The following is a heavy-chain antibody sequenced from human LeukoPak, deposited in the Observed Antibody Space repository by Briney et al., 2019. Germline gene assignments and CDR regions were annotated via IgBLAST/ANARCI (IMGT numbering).Heavy chain of an antibody. V-gene: IGHV3-33*06. D-gene: IGHD2-2*01. Sequence: PGGSLRLSCAASGFTFSSYGMHWVRQAPGKGLEWVAVIWYDGSNKYYGDSVKGRFTISRDNSKNTLYLQMSSLRAEDTAVYYCAKDSTGAYCSSTSCYPYFDYWGQGTLVTVSS. CDR2: IWYDGSNK. J-gene: IGHJ4*02. CDR3: AKDSTGAYCSSTSCYPYFDY. CDR1: GFTFSSYG.